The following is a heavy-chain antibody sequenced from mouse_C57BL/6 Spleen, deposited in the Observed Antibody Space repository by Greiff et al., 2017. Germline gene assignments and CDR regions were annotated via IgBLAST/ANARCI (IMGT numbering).Heavy chain of an antibody. Sequence: EVKLMESGGGLVKPGGSLKLSCAASGFTFSDSGMHWVRQAPEKGLEWVAYISSGSSTIYYADTVKGRFTISRDNAKNTLFLQMTSLRSEDTAMYYCARNYYGSSYWYFDVWGTGTTVTVSS. D-gene: IGHD1-1*01. V-gene: IGHV5-17*01. CDR1: GFTFSDSG. CDR3: ARNYYGSSYWYFDV. CDR2: ISSGSSTI. J-gene: IGHJ1*03.